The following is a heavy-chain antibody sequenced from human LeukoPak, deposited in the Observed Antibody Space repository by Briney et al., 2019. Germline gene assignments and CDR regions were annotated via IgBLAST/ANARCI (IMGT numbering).Heavy chain of an antibody. CDR2: INHSGST. CDR1: GGSFSGYY. CDR3: ARGRIAAAGDTSGGYYFDY. J-gene: IGHJ4*02. Sequence: SETLSLTCAVYGGSFSGYYWSWIRQPPGKGLEWIGEINHSGSTNYNPSLKSRVTISVDTSKNQFSLKLSSVTAADTAVYYCARGRIAAAGDTSGGYYFDYWGQRTLVTVSS. V-gene: IGHV4-34*01. D-gene: IGHD6-13*01.